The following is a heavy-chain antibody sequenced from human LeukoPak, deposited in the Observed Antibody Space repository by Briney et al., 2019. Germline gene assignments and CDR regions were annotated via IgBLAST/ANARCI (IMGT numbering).Heavy chain of an antibody. D-gene: IGHD3-22*01. CDR3: ARGCVGDDSSDY. J-gene: IGHJ4*02. Sequence: PGGSLRLSCAASGFTFDDYGMSWVRQAPGKGLEWVSGINWNGGSTGYADSVKGRFTISRDNAKNSLYLQLNSLRAEDTALYYCARGCVGDDSSDYWGQGTLVTVSS. CDR2: INWNGGST. CDR1: GFTFDDYG. V-gene: IGHV3-20*04.